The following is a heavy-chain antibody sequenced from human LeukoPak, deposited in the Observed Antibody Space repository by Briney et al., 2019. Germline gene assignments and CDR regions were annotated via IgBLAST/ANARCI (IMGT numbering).Heavy chain of an antibody. D-gene: IGHD6-25*01. CDR1: GGSISSGDYY. Sequence: SETLSLTCTVSGGSISSGDYYWSWLRQPPGQGLEWIGYIYYSGSTYYNPSLKSRVTISVDTSKNQFSLKLSSVTAADTAVYYCAREWSSGGKNWFDPWGQGTLVTVSS. CDR3: AREWSSGGKNWFDP. J-gene: IGHJ5*02. V-gene: IGHV4-30-4*02. CDR2: IYYSGST.